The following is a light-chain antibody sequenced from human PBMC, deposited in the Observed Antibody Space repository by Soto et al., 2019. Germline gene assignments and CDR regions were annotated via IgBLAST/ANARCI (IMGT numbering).Light chain of an antibody. V-gene: IGKV1-5*01. CDR3: QHYNSYGT. J-gene: IGKJ1*01. Sequence: DIQMTQSPSTLSASIGDRVTITCRASQNINSWLAWYQQKPGKAPNLLIYDASTLESGVPSRFSGSGSGTEFTLTISSLQPDDFATYYCQHYNSYGTFGQGTKVDI. CDR1: QNINSW. CDR2: DAS.